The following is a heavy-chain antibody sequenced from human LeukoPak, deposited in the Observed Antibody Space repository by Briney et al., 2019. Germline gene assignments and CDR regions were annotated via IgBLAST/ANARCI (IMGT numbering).Heavy chain of an antibody. CDR3: ARFLHSSGWYNYYYYYMDV. CDR2: INPSGGST. V-gene: IGHV1-46*01. CDR1: GYTFTNYY. D-gene: IGHD6-19*01. J-gene: IGHJ6*03. Sequence: ASVKVSCKASGYTFTNYYIHWVRQAPGQRLEWMGIINPSGGSTTYAQKLQGRVTMTTDTSTSTAYMELRSLRSDDTAVYYCARFLHSSGWYNYYYYYMDVWGKGTTVTVSS.